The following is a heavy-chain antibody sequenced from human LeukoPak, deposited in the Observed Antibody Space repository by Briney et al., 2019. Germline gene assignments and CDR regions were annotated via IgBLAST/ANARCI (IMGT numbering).Heavy chain of an antibody. CDR1: GFTFSSYE. CDR3: ATAVPFDY. CDR2: ISSSGSTI. J-gene: IGHJ4*02. D-gene: IGHD6-19*01. Sequence: QTGGSLRLSSAASGFTFSSYEMNWVRQAPGKGLEWVSYISSSGSTIYYADSVKGRFTISRDNAKNSLYLQMNSLRAEDTAVYYCATAVPFDYWGQGTLVTVSS. V-gene: IGHV3-48*03.